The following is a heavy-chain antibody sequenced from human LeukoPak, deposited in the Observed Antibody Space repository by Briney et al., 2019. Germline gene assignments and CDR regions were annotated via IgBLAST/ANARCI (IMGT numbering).Heavy chain of an antibody. CDR1: AFTFSSNW. CDR2: IKQDGSER. CDR3: AKGAGCGY. J-gene: IGHJ4*02. D-gene: IGHD6-19*01. V-gene: IGHV3-7*03. Sequence: AGSLTLSCAASAFTFSSNWMTWVRQAPGKGLEWVANIKQDGSERNYVDSVKGRFTISRDNTKNSLYLQMNTLMDEDTTVYNCAKGAGCGYWGQGTLVTVSS.